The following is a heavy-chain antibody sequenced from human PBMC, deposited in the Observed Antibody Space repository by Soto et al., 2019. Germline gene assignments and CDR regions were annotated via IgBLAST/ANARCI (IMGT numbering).Heavy chain of an antibody. CDR1: GGPFSSYG. V-gene: IGHV1-69*01. D-gene: IGHD1-1*01. CDR2: IIPLFGTP. J-gene: IGHJ4*02. CDR3: ARDGTIQRANFDF. Sequence: QVLLMQSGTEVKKPGSSVKVSCTSSGGPFSSYGISWVRQVPGQGLEWLGGIIPLFGTPSYARKFQDRLTISADESTTTAYMELSSLTSEDTAIYFCARDGTIQRANFDFWGQGTLVTVSS.